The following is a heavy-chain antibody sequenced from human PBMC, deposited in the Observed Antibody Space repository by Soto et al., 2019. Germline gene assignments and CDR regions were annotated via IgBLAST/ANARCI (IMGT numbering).Heavy chain of an antibody. Sequence: TLSLTCTVSGGAVSSGGYYWSWIRQHPGRGLEWLGYIYYSGSPYYNPSLKSRVTISVDPSKNQFSLELSSVTAADTAVYYCAREGPTPWYFYYGGRRTLVT. CDR3: AREGPTPWYFYY. J-gene: IGHJ4*02. CDR2: IYYSGSP. CDR1: GGAVSSGGYY. V-gene: IGHV4-31*03.